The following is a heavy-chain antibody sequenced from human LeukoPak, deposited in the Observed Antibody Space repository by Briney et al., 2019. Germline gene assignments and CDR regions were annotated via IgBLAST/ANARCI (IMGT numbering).Heavy chain of an antibody. CDR3: ARGGITAAGILDY. J-gene: IGHJ4*02. Sequence: SQTLSLTCAISGDSFSSNSAAWNWIRRSPSRGLEWLGRTYYRSKWYNDYAVSVKSRIIINPDTSKNQFSLQLNSVTPEDTAVYYCARGGITAAGILDYWGQGTLVTVSS. V-gene: IGHV6-1*01. D-gene: IGHD6-13*01. CDR2: TYYRSKWYN. CDR1: GDSFSSNSAA.